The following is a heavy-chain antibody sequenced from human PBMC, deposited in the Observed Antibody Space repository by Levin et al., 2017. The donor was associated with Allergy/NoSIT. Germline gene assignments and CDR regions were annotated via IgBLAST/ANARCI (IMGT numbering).Heavy chain of an antibody. V-gene: IGHV4-61*02. CDR3: VRGHYGYEGRYNYSGMDV. Sequence: SQTLSFTCTVSGGTINTDDYHWSWIRQSAARGMEWIGRIYPIGTTDYNPSLKTRVTVSRDKSKNQVFLTLTSVTAADTAVYRCVRGHYGYEGRYNYSGMDVWGQGTPVIVSS. CDR1: GGTINTDD. D-gene: IGHD5-24*01. J-gene: IGHJ6*02. CDR2: IYPIGTT.